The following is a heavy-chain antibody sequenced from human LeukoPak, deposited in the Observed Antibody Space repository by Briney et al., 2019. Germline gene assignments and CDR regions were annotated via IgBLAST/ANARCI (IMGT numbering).Heavy chain of an antibody. Sequence: KSSETLSLTCAVYGGSFSGYYWGWIRQPPGKGLEWIGSIYYSGSTYYNPSLKSRVTISVDTSKNQFSLKLSSVTAADTAVYYCARIFVGIAASIDYYYYYMDVWGKGTTVTVSS. CDR2: IYYSGST. J-gene: IGHJ6*03. CDR3: ARIFVGIAASIDYYYYYMDV. CDR1: GGSFSGYY. V-gene: IGHV4-39*01. D-gene: IGHD6-13*01.